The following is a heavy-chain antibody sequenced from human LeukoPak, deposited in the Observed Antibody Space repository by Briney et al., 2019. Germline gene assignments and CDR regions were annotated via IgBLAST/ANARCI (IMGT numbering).Heavy chain of an antibody. CDR1: GYTFTGYN. CDR2: INPNSGGT. CDR3: ARSRKSYGDYVD. V-gene: IGHV1-2*06. D-gene: IGHD4-17*01. Sequence: ASVKVSRKASGYTFTGYNMHWVRQAPGQGLEWMGQINPNSGGTNYTQKFQGRVTMTRDTSISTAYVELRRLRSDDTAVYYCARSRKSYGDYVDWGQGTLVTVSS. J-gene: IGHJ4*02.